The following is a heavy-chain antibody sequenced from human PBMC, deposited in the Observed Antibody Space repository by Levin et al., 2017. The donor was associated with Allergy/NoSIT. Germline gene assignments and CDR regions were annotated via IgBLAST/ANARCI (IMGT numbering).Heavy chain of an antibody. CDR3: ARDGSGALDY. CDR2: IYHSGST. V-gene: IGHV4-30-2*01. Sequence: SQTLSLTCAVSGGSISSGGYSWSWIRQPPGKGLEWIGYIYHSGSTYYNPSLKSRVTISVDRSKNQFSLKLSSVTAADTAVYYCARDGSGALDYWGQGTLVTVSS. CDR1: GGSISSGGYS. J-gene: IGHJ4*02. D-gene: IGHD3-10*01.